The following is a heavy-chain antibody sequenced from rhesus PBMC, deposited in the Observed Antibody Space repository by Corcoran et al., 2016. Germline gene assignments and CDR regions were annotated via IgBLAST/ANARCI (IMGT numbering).Heavy chain of an antibody. J-gene: IGHJ5-1*01. CDR2: ISGSGCRH. Sequence: QLQLQESGPGLVKPSETLSLTCAVSGGSISSNYWSWIRQPSVKGLEWIGRISGSGCRHAYTPALKSRVTISTDTSKNQFSLKLTSVTAADTAVYYCARGSSVLYNRFGVWGAGVLVTVSS. V-gene: IGHV4-173*01. D-gene: IGHD4-29*01. CDR3: ARGSSVLYNRFGV. CDR1: GGSISSNY.